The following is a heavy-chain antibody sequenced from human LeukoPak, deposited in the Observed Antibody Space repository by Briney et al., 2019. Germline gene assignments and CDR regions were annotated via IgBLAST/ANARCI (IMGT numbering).Heavy chain of an antibody. D-gene: IGHD3-10*01. CDR2: INGDGSRT. CDR1: GFTFSDYY. J-gene: IGHJ4*02. Sequence: GGSLRPSCAASGFTFSDYYMHWVRQAPGKGLLWIAHINGDGSRTGYADSVKGRFTISRDNAKNILYLQMNSLRAEDTAVYYCSRGTYPYSSDNWGQGALVTVSS. V-gene: IGHV3-74*01. CDR3: SRGTYPYSSDN.